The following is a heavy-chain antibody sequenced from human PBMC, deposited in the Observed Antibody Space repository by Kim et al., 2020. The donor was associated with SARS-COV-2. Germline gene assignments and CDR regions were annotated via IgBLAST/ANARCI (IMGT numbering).Heavy chain of an antibody. CDR1: GYTFTSYA. CDR2: INAGNGNT. V-gene: IGHV1-3*01. J-gene: IGHJ4*02. Sequence: ASVKVSCKASGYTFTSYAMHWVRQAPGQRLEWMGWINAGNGNTKYSQKFQGRVTITRDTSASTAYMELSSLRSEDTAVYYCARVYYDSSGYYSFGYWGQGTLVTVSS. CDR3: ARVYYDSSGYYSFGY. D-gene: IGHD3-22*01.